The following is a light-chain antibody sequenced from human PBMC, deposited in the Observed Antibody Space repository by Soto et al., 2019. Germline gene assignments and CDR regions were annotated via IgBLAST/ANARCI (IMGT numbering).Light chain of an antibody. CDR3: QQRKSYPIT. J-gene: IGKJ5*01. CDR1: QDINPY. CDR2: AAS. Sequence: DVQLTQSPSFLSASVGDRVTITCRASQDINPYLAWYQQKPGNAPKRLIFAASTLQNGDPSRFSGSGAGTEFTVTITSLQPEEFATYYCQQRKSYPITFGQGTRLEIK. V-gene: IGKV1-9*01.